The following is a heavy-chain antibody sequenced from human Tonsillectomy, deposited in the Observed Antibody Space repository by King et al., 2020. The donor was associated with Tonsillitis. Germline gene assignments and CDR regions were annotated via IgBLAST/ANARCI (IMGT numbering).Heavy chain of an antibody. CDR3: ARTGYYDTSGYYSA. V-gene: IGHV4-59*11. J-gene: IGHJ5*02. CDR2: ISNTGSP. CDR1: GDSISSHY. D-gene: IGHD3-22*01. Sequence: MQLQESGPGLVKPSETLSLTCTVSGDSISSHYWSWIRQPPGKGLEWIGFISNTGSPHYNPSLQSRFSMSVDTSKNQFILKMTSVTAADTAVYYCARTGYYDTSGYYSAWGQGALVTVSS.